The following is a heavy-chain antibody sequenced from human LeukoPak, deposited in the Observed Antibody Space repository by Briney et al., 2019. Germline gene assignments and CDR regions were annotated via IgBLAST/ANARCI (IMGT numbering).Heavy chain of an antibody. Sequence: SQTLSLTCALSGDIFSSNSAAWNWIRQSPSRGLEWLGRTYYRSKWYNDYAVSVKSRITINPDTSKNQFSLQLNSVTPEDTAVCYCARSYYDFWSGYYFYFDYWGQGTLVTVSS. J-gene: IGHJ4*02. CDR3: ARSYYDFWSGYYFYFDY. CDR2: TYYRSKWYN. CDR1: GDIFSSNSAA. V-gene: IGHV6-1*01. D-gene: IGHD3-3*01.